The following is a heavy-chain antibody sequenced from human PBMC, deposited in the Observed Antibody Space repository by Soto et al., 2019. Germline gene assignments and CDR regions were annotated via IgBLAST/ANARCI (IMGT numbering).Heavy chain of an antibody. D-gene: IGHD3-9*01. CDR2: IYYSGST. Sequence: QLQLQESGPGLVKPSETLSLTCTVSGGSISSSSYYWGWIRQPPGKGLEWIGSIYYSGSTYYNPSLKSRVTISVDTSKNQFSLKLSSVTAADTAVYYCARLGAYYDILTGYYSRSRCFDYWGQGTLVTVSS. J-gene: IGHJ4*02. V-gene: IGHV4-39*01. CDR1: GGSISSSSYY. CDR3: ARLGAYYDILTGYYSRSRCFDY.